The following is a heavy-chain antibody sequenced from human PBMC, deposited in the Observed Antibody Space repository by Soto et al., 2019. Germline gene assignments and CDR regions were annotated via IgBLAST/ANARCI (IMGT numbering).Heavy chain of an antibody. Sequence: QVQLQESGPGLVKPSETLSLTCTVSGGSVSSGSYYWSWIRQPPGKGLEWIGYIYYSGSTSYNPSLKSRVTLSQDTSKNQFSLRLRSVTAADTAVYYCARLDTALDYWGQGTLVTVSS. J-gene: IGHJ4*02. CDR1: GGSVSSGSYY. D-gene: IGHD5-18*01. CDR2: IYYSGST. V-gene: IGHV4-61*01. CDR3: ARLDTALDY.